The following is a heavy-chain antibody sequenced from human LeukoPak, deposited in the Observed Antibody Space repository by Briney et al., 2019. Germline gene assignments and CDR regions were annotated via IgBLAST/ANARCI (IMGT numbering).Heavy chain of an antibody. CDR1: GGTFSSYA. D-gene: IGHD3-16*01. Sequence: ASVKVSCKASGGTFSSYAISWVRQAPGHGLEWMGGIIPIFGTANYAQKFQGRVTITADKSTNTAYMELSSLRSEDTAVYYCASGGVGAFDIWGQGTMVTVSS. CDR3: ASGGVGAFDI. CDR2: IIPIFGTA. J-gene: IGHJ3*02. V-gene: IGHV1-69*06.